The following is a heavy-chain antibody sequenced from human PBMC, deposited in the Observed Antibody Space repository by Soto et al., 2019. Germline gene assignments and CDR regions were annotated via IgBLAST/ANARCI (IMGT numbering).Heavy chain of an antibody. D-gene: IGHD2-21*01. J-gene: IGHJ4*02. CDR3: ATDHSAHSPEY. CDR2: IHYSGSYT. CDR1: GFTFGDCG. V-gene: IGHV3-23*01. Sequence: EVQLLESGGDSVQPGGSLRLSCAASGFTFGDCGMSWFRQAPGKGLEWVSTIHYSGSYTHYPDSVKGRFTISRDNSRNILYLQWNSLRAEDTAVYYSATDHSAHSPEYWGQGTLVTVSS.